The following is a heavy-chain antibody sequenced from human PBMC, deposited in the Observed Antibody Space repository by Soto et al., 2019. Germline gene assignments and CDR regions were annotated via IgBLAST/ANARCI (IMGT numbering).Heavy chain of an antibody. Sequence: ASVKVSCKASGYTFTSYYMHWVRQAPGQGLEWMGIINPSGGSTSYAQKFQGRVTMTRDTSTSTVYMELSSLRSEDTAVYYCARSHIVVVNWGRFDPRGQGTLVTVSS. J-gene: IGHJ5*02. CDR2: INPSGGST. CDR1: GYTFTSYY. V-gene: IGHV1-46*01. CDR3: ARSHIVVVNWGRFDP. D-gene: IGHD2-21*01.